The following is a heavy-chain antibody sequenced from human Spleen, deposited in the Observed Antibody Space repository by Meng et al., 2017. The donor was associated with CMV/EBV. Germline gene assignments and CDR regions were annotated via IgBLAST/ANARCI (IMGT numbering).Heavy chain of an antibody. Sequence: GESLKISCAASGFTFSSYDMHWVRQATGKGLEWVSAIGTAGDTYYPGSVKGRFTISRENAKNSLYLQMNSLRTEDTALYYCGNFGGDYWGQGTLVTVSS. CDR3: GNFGGDY. J-gene: IGHJ4*02. V-gene: IGHV3-13*01. D-gene: IGHD3-16*01. CDR2: IGTAGDT. CDR1: GFTFSSYD.